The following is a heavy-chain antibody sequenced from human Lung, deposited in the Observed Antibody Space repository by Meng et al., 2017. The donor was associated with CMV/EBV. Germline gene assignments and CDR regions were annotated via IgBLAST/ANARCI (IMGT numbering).Heavy chain of an antibody. CDR3: ARVFDYDFWSGYYTNGMDV. D-gene: IGHD3-3*01. CDR1: GFTFSSYW. V-gene: IGHV3-74*01. J-gene: IGHJ6*02. Sequence: SCAASGFTFSSYWMHWVRQAPGKGLVWVSRINSDGSSTSYADSVKGRFTISRDNAKNTLYLQMNSLRAEDTAVYYCARVFDYDFWSGYYTNGMDVWXQGTXVTVSS. CDR2: INSDGSST.